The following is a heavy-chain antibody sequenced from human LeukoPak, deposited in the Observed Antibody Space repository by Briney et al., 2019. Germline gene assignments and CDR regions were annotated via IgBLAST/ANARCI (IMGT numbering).Heavy chain of an antibody. D-gene: IGHD4-23*01. Sequence: SETLSLTCTVSGGSISSYYWSWIRQPPGKGLEWIGYIYYSGSTNYNPSLKSRVTISVDTSKNQFSLRLSSVTAADTAVYYCARDNGGNPFDYWGPGTLVTVSS. J-gene: IGHJ4*02. CDR1: GGSISSYY. CDR3: ARDNGGNPFDY. CDR2: IYYSGST. V-gene: IGHV4-59*12.